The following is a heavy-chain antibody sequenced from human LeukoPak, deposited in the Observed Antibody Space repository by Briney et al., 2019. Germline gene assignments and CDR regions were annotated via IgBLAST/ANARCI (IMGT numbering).Heavy chain of an antibody. CDR1: GGTFNNYA. CDR2: IIPIFGSS. Sequence: SVKVSCKASGGTFNNYAINWVRQAPGQGLEWMGGIIPIFGSSNYAQKFQGRVTITADESTTTAYMELSSLRSEDTAVYYCARVTHSKLPTWFDPWGQGTLVTVSS. J-gene: IGHJ5*02. D-gene: IGHD2-21*02. CDR3: ARVTHSKLPTWFDP. V-gene: IGHV1-69*13.